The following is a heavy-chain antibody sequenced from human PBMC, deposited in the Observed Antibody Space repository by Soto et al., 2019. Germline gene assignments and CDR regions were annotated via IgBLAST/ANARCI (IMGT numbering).Heavy chain of an antibody. CDR3: AHTTFMITFGGVIAVNWFDP. CDR2: IYWNDDK. D-gene: IGHD3-16*02. CDR1: GFSLSTSGLG. Sequence: SGPTLVNPTQTLTLTCTFSGFSLSTSGLGVGWIRQPPGKSLEWLALIYWNDDKRYSPSLKSRLTITKDTSKNQVVLTMTNMDPVHTAKYYCAHTTFMITFGGVIAVNWFDPWGQGTMVTV. J-gene: IGHJ5*02. V-gene: IGHV2-5*01.